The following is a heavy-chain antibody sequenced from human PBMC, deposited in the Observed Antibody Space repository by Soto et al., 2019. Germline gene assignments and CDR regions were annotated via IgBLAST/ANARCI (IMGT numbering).Heavy chain of an antibody. V-gene: IGHV4-30-4*01. CDR3: ASRYLY. D-gene: IGHD3-16*02. J-gene: IGHJ4*02. CDR2: IDSSGST. CDR1: GDSISNGDYY. Sequence: TLSLTCTVSGDSISNGDYYWSWIRQPPGRGLEWIGYIDSSGSTYYDPSLKSRLTMSVDMSKNQFSLRLTSVPAADTAVYYCASRYLYWGQGLLVTVSS.